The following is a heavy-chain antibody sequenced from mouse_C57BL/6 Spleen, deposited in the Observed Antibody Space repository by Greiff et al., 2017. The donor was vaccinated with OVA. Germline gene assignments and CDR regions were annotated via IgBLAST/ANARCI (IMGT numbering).Heavy chain of an antibody. Sequence: QVQLQQSGAELVRPGPSVKMSCKASGYTFTNYWIGWAKQRPGHGLEWIGDIYPGGGYTNYNEMFKGKATLTADKSSSTAYMQFSSLTSEDSAIYYCARGQSYAMDYWGQGTSVTVSS. CDR2: IYPGGGYT. V-gene: IGHV1-63*01. CDR3: ARGQSYAMDY. D-gene: IGHD3-3*01. J-gene: IGHJ4*01. CDR1: GYTFTNYW.